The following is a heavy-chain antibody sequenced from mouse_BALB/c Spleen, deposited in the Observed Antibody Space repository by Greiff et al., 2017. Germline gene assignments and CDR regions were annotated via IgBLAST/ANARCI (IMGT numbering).Heavy chain of an antibody. CDR2: INPGSGGT. V-gene: IGHV1-54*01. J-gene: IGHJ4*01. CDR1: GYAFTNYL. CDR3: AREEDGAMDY. Sequence: QVQLQQPGAELVRPGASVKVSCKASGYAFTNYLIEWVKQRPGQGLEWIGVINPGSGGTNYNEKFKGKATLTADKSSSTAYMQLSSLTSDDSAVYFCAREEDGAMDYWGQGTSVTVSS.